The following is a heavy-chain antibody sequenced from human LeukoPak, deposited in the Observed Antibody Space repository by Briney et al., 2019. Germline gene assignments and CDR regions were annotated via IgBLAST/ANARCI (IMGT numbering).Heavy chain of an antibody. CDR2: IYYSGST. J-gene: IGHJ5*02. CDR3: ARAGARYSSGWNWFDP. V-gene: IGHV4-59*01. Sequence: SETLSLTGTVSGGSISNYYWNWIGQPPGKGLEWIGYIYYSGSTNYNPSLKSRVTISVDTSKNQFSLKLSSVTAADTAVYYCARAGARYSSGWNWFDPWGQGSNPTVSS. D-gene: IGHD6-19*01. CDR1: GGSISNYY.